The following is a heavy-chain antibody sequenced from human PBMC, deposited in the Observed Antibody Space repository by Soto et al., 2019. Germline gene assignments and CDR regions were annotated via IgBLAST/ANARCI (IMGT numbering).Heavy chain of an antibody. V-gene: IGHV4-34*01. Sequence: SETLSLTCAVYGGSFSGYYWSWIRQPPGKGLEWIGEINHSGSTNYNPSLKSRVTISVDTSKNQFSLKLSSVTAADTAVYYCARGHKVAVAGLFWFDPWGQGTLVTVSS. CDR3: ARGHKVAVAGLFWFDP. CDR1: GGSFSGYY. D-gene: IGHD6-19*01. CDR2: INHSGST. J-gene: IGHJ5*02.